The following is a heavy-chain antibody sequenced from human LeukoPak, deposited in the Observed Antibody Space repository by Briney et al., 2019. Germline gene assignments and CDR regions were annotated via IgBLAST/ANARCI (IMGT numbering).Heavy chain of an antibody. J-gene: IGHJ4*02. CDR3: ASYWNGDSQFNY. CDR2: IYSGGST. CDR1: GFTFSSNY. D-gene: IGHD4-17*01. V-gene: IGHV3-53*05. Sequence: GGSLRLSCAASGFTFSSNYMSWVRQAPGKGLEWVSVIYSGGSTYYADSVKGRFTISRDNSKNTLYLQMNSLRAEDTAVYYCASYWNGDSQFNYWGQGTLVTVSS.